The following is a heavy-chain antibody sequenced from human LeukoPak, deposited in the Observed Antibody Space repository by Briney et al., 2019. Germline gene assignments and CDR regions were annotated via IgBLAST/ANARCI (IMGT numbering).Heavy chain of an antibody. CDR1: GFTFTTYW. V-gene: IGHV3-74*01. D-gene: IGHD3-3*01. Sequence: GGSLRLSCAASGFTFTTYWMHWVRQAPGKGLVWVSHINSDGSITSYADSVKGRFTISRDNTKNSLYLQMNSLRAEDTAVFYCARDQYDTWSRRGNFDSWGQGTLVIVSS. CDR2: INSDGSIT. J-gene: IGHJ4*02. CDR3: ARDQYDTWSRRGNFDS.